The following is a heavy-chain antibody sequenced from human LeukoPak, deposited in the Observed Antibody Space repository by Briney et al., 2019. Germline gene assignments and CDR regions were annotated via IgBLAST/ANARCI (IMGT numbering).Heavy chain of an antibody. V-gene: IGHV1-18*01. CDR2: ISAYNGNT. CDR1: GYTFTSYG. J-gene: IGHJ4*02. CDR3: ARDENYYDSSGYNTGGY. Sequence: VAPVKFSCKASGYTFTSYGISWVRQAPGQGLEWMGWISAYNGNTNYAQKLQGRVTMTTDTSTSTAYMELRSLRSDDTAVYYCARDENYYDSSGYNTGGYWGQGTLVTVSS. D-gene: IGHD3-22*01.